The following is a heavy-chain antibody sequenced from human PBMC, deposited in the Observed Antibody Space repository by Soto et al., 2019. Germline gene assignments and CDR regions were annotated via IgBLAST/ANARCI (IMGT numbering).Heavy chain of an antibody. CDR1: GGSISSGDYY. CDR3: ARDSRGSGSYYYYYYGMDV. V-gene: IGHV4-30-4*01. Sequence: LSLTCTVSGGSISSGDYYWSWFRHPPGKGLEWIGYIYYSGSTYYNPSLKSRVTISVDTSKNQFSLKLSSVTAADTAVYYCARDSRGSGSYYYYYYGMDVWGQGTTVTVSS. D-gene: IGHD3-10*01. J-gene: IGHJ6*02. CDR2: IYYSGST.